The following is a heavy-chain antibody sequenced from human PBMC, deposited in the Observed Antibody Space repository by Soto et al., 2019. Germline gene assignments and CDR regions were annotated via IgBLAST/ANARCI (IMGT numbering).Heavy chain of an antibody. J-gene: IGHJ3*02. CDR2: IYWDDDK. D-gene: IGHD2-15*01. V-gene: IGHV2-5*02. CDR3: AHRAYCSGGSCYSGAFDI. Sequence: SGPTLVNPTQTLTLTFTFSGFSLSTSGVGVGWIRQPPGKALEWLALIYWDDDKRYSPSLKSRLTITKDTSKNQVVLTMTNMDPVDTATYYCAHRAYCSGGSCYSGAFDIWGQGTMVTVSS. CDR1: GFSLSTSGVG.